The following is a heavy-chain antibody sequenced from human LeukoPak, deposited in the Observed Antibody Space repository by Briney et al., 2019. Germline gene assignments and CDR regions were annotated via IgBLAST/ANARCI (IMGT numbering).Heavy chain of an antibody. CDR2: INHSGST. D-gene: IGHD1-1*01. CDR1: GGSFSGYY. J-gene: IGHJ5*02. V-gene: IGHV4-34*01. CDR3: AQNWNDDWFDP. Sequence: PSETLSLTCAVYGGSFSGYYWSWIRQPPGKGLEWIGEINHSGSTNYNSSLKSRVTISVDTSKNQFSLKLSSVTAADTAVYYCAQNWNDDWFDPWGQGTLVTASS.